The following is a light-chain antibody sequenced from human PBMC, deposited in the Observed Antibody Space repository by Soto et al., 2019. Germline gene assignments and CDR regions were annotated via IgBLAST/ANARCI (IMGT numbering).Light chain of an antibody. V-gene: IGLV2-14*01. CDR3: TSYASGSSHVV. CDR1: SSDIGGYDY. J-gene: IGLJ2*01. CDR2: DVN. Sequence: QSARTQPASVSGSPGQSITNSCTGTSSDIGGYDYVSWYQRHPGKAPKLIIYDVNNRPSGVSNRFSGSKSGNTASLTISGLQAEDEADYYCTSYASGSSHVVFGGETKLTVL.